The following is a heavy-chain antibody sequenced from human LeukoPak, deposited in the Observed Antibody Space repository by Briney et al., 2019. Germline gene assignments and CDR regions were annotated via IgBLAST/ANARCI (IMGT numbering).Heavy chain of an antibody. CDR1: GYTLTDYG. V-gene: IGHV1-18*01. Sequence: ASVKVSCQASGYTLTDYGINWVRQAPGQGLEWMGWISADDDNTKYAQKFQGRVTMTIDTSTNTAYMELRSLRSDDTAVYYCARGRTARTRYFYYYYMDVWGIGTTVTVSS. CDR2: ISADDDNT. D-gene: IGHD5-18*01. J-gene: IGHJ6*03. CDR3: ARGRTARTRYFYYYYMDV.